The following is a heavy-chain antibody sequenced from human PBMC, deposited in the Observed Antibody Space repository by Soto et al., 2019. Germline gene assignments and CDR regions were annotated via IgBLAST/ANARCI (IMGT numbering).Heavy chain of an antibody. V-gene: IGHV3-15*07. J-gene: IGHJ4*02. D-gene: IGHD3-10*01. CDR1: GFSFTSAW. CDR3: TTGRGGSSYVPGAY. Sequence: EVQLVESGGGLVKPGGSLRLSCAASGFSFTSAWMNWVRQIPGKGLEWVGRIKTNIDGGATDYSAPVKGRFTISRDDSKDTVYLQMNSLKTEDTAVYYCTTGRGGSSYVPGAYWGQGALGTVSS. CDR2: IKTNIDGGAT.